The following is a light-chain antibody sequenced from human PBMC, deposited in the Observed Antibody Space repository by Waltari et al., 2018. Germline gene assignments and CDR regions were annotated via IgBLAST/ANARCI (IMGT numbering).Light chain of an antibody. V-gene: IGLV2-23*02. Sequence: QSALTPTPTVSGSPGQSITIPCSGTSRDIGNYNLVSWYQQHPGKAPTLMIYDVNKRPSGVSNRFSGSKSGNTAFLTISGLQTADEADYYCCSYAGSAISVFGGGTKLTVL. CDR1: SRDIGNYNL. CDR3: CSYAGSAISV. J-gene: IGLJ3*02. CDR2: DVN.